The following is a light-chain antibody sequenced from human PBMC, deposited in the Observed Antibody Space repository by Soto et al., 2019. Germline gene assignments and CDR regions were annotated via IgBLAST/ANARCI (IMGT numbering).Light chain of an antibody. CDR3: ASYTRARIRV. V-gene: IGLV2-14*01. J-gene: IGLJ2*01. CDR1: SSDIGAYNS. Sequence: QSALTQPASVSAAPGQSITISCTGTSSDIGAYNSVSWYQQHPGKAPQLMIYDVSYRPSGISSRFSGSKSGNTASLTISGLQADDDADYYCASYTRARIRVFGVGTKLTVL. CDR2: DVS.